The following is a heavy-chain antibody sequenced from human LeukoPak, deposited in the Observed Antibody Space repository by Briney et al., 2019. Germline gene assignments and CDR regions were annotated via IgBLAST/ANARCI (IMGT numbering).Heavy chain of an antibody. Sequence: GGSLRLSCAASGFTFSSYAMNWVRQAPGKGLEWVAVISHDVKTTYYADSVKGRFTISRDNSKNTLYLQIVSLRADDTAVYYCSKAGGSGSFYPIDYWGQGTLVTVSS. D-gene: IGHD3-22*01. J-gene: IGHJ4*02. CDR1: GFTFSSYA. CDR3: SKAGGSGSFYPIDY. CDR2: ISHDVKTT. V-gene: IGHV3-30*04.